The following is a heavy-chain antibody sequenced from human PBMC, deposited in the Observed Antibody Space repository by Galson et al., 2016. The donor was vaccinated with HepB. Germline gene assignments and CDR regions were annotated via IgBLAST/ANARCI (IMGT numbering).Heavy chain of an antibody. Sequence: ETLSLTCAVSGASISRGNWWNWVRQSPGKGLEWIGEVYHSGSTSYNPSLKSRVTISVDKSKNQFSLNLSSVTAADTAVYYCAGGMYYYDSRETAWGQGTLVTVSS. D-gene: IGHD3-22*01. V-gene: IGHV4-4*02. CDR3: AGGMYYYDSRETA. CDR1: GASISRGNW. CDR2: VYHSGST. J-gene: IGHJ5*02.